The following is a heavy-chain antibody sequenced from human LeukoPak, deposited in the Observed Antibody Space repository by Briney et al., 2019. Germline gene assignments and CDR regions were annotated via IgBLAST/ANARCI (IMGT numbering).Heavy chain of an antibody. Sequence: SETLSLTCTVSGGSISSGSYYWNWIRQPAGTGLEWIGRIYTSGSTNYNPSLKSRVTISVDTSKNQFSLKLSSVTAADTAVYYCARLGYYGSGSYPTDYWGQGTLVTVSS. V-gene: IGHV4-61*02. CDR2: IYTSGST. D-gene: IGHD3-10*01. J-gene: IGHJ4*02. CDR1: GGSISSGSYY. CDR3: ARLGYYGSGSYPTDY.